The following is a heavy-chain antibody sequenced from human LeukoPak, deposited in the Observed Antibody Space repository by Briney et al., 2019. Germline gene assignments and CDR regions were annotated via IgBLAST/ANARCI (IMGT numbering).Heavy chain of an antibody. Sequence: SETLSLTCAVYGGSFSGYYWSWIRQPPGKGLEWIGEINHSGSTNYNPSLKSRLTISVDTSKNQFSLKLSSVTAADTAVYYCARLVGGYSYRNWGQGTLVTVSS. J-gene: IGHJ4*02. V-gene: IGHV4-34*01. CDR2: INHSGST. CDR3: ARLVGGYSYRN. CDR1: GGSFSGYY. D-gene: IGHD5-18*01.